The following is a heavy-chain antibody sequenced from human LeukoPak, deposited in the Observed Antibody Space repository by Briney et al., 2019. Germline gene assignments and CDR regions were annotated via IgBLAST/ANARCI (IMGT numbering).Heavy chain of an antibody. V-gene: IGHV1-8*01. CDR2: MNPNSGNT. J-gene: IGHJ4*02. CDR3: ARGASRSFDY. CDR1: GYTFTTYD. Sequence: ASVKVSCKASGYTFTTYDINWVRQAPGQGLEWMGRMNPNSGNTGYVRKFQGRVTLTRDTSISTAYMELSSLRSEDTAVYYCARGASRSFDYWGQGTLVTVSS.